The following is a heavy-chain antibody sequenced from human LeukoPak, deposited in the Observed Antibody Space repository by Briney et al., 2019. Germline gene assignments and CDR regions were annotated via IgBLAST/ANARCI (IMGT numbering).Heavy chain of an antibody. J-gene: IGHJ4*02. CDR2: ISGSGGST. CDR1: GFTFSSYA. V-gene: IGHV3-23*01. Sequence: GGSLRLSCAASGFTFSSYAMSWVRQAPGKGLEWVSAISGSGGSTYYADSVKGRFTISRDNSKNTLYLQMNSLRAEDTAVYYCAIHSSGWLGFDYWGQGTLATVSS. D-gene: IGHD6-19*01. CDR3: AIHSSGWLGFDY.